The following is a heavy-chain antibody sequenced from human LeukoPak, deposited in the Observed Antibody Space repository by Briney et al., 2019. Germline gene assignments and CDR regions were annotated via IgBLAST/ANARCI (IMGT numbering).Heavy chain of an antibody. CDR3: ARDLSYFSFDD. CDR2: ISGSGNRT. CDR1: GFTFSSYA. D-gene: IGHD2-21*01. V-gene: IGHV3-23*01. Sequence: GGSLRLSCAASGFTFSSYAMSWVRQAPGKGLEWVSSISGSGNRTYYADSVKGRFTISRDNSKNTLFLQMNSLRVEDTAMYYCARDLSYFSFDDWGQGTTVTVSS. J-gene: IGHJ6*02.